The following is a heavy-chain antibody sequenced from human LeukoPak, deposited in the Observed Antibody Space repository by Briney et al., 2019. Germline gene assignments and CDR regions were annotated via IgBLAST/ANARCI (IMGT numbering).Heavy chain of an antibody. J-gene: IGHJ4*02. CDR1: GYTFTSNY. V-gene: IGHV1-2*02. D-gene: IGHD3-16*02. CDR3: ARGKKLLGYYDYVWGSYPILDY. CDR2: INPNSGGT. Sequence: ASVKVSCKAFGYTFTSNYMHWVRQAPGQGLEWMGWINPNSGGTNYAQKFQGRVTMTRDTSISTAYMELSRLRSDDTAVYYCARGKKLLGYYDYVWGSYPILDYWGQGTLVTVSS.